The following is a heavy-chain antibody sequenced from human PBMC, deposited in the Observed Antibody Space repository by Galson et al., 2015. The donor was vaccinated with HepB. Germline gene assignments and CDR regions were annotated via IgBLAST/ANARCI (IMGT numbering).Heavy chain of an antibody. CDR1: GFTFSSYA. Sequence: LRLSCAASGFTFSSYAMSWVRQAPGKGLEWVSAISGSGGSTYYADSVKGRFTISRDNSKNTLYLQMNSLRAEDTAVYYCATLWPAAMGNWFDPWGQGTLVTVSS. CDR3: ATLWPAAMGNWFDP. CDR2: ISGSGGST. V-gene: IGHV3-23*01. J-gene: IGHJ5*02. D-gene: IGHD2-2*01.